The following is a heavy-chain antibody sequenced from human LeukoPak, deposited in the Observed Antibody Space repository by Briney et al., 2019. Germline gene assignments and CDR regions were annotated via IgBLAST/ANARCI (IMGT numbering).Heavy chain of an antibody. CDR3: ARGRQWLPY. J-gene: IGHJ4*02. D-gene: IGHD5-12*01. Sequence: PGGSLRLFCEVSAFTFSXYWMSWVRQAPGKGLEWVANIKEDGSEKYYVDSVKGRFTISRDNAKNLLYLQMNSLRAEDTAVYFCARGRQWLPYWGQGALVTVSS. V-gene: IGHV3-7*03. CDR2: IKEDGSEK. CDR1: AFTFSXYW.